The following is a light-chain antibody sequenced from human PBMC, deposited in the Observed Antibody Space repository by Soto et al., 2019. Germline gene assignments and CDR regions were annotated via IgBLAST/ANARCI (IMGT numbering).Light chain of an antibody. Sequence: EIVMTQSPATLSVSPGERVDLSFRASQSVNSDLAWYQQKPGQAPRLLIYGATTRATGIPDRFSGSGSGTDFTLTISSLEPEDFAVYYCQHRNNWITFGQGTRLEIK. CDR1: QSVNSD. CDR3: QHRNNWIT. CDR2: GAT. J-gene: IGKJ5*01. V-gene: IGKV3-11*01.